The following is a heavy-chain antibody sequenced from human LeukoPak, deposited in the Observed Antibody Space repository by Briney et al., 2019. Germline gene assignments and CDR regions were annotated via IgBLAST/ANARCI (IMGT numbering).Heavy chain of an antibody. J-gene: IGHJ4*02. CDR1: GFTFSSYA. CDR3: AKGILTGFDGGFDY. V-gene: IGHV3-23*01. Sequence: GGSLRLSCAASGFTFSSYAMSWVRQAPGKGLEWVSAISGSGGSTYYANSVKGRFTISRDNSKNTLHLQMNSLRAEDTAVYYCAKGILTGFDGGFDYWGQGTLVTVSS. D-gene: IGHD3-9*01. CDR2: ISGSGGST.